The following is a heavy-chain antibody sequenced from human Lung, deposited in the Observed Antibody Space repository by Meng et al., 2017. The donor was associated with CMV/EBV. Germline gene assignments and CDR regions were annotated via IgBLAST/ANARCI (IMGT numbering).Heavy chain of an antibody. CDR3: AHSGYYDSSGYSEY. V-gene: IGHV2-5*02. D-gene: IGHD3-22*01. J-gene: IGHJ4*02. CDR1: GFSLSTSGVG. Sequence: QITLKESGPTLVKPXQTLTLTCTFSGFSLSTSGVGVGWIRQPPGKALEWLALIYWDDDKRYSPSLKSRLTITKDTSKNQVVLTMTNMDSVDTATYYCAHSGYYDSSGYSEYWGQGTLVTVSS. CDR2: IYWDDDK.